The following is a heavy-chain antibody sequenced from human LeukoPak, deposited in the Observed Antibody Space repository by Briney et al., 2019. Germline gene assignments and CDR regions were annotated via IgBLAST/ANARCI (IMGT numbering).Heavy chain of an antibody. J-gene: IGHJ4*02. CDR3: ARADVRGVYRAQYYFDY. CDR2: IYYSGNT. CDR1: RGSISGYS. V-gene: IGHV4-59*12. Sequence: PSETLSLTCTVSRGSISGYSWSWIRQPPGKGLEWIGYIYYSGNTYYNPSLKSRLTISVDTSKNQFSLKLNSVTAADTAVYYCARADVRGVYRAQYYFDYWGQGTRVTVSS. D-gene: IGHD3-10*02.